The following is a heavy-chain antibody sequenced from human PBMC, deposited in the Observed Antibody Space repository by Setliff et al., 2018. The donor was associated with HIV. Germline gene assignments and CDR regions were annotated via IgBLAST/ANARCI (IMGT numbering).Heavy chain of an antibody. V-gene: IGHV1-2*02. Sequence: ASVKVSCKTFGYRFTDFYVNWVRQAPGQGLEWMGWINPKSGATKNAQKFQGRVTMTRDTSISTAYMELSRLRSDDTAVYYCAVYSSSWFRYYGMDVWGQGTTVTVSS. CDR1: GYRFTDFY. J-gene: IGHJ6*02. CDR3: AVYSSSWFRYYGMDV. CDR2: INPKSGAT. D-gene: IGHD6-13*01.